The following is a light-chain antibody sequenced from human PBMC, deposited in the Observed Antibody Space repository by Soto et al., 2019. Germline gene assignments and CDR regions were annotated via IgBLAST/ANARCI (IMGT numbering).Light chain of an antibody. CDR3: QSYDISLSGSGV. V-gene: IGLV1-44*01. CDR2: TNN. Sequence: QSVLTQPPSASGAPGQRVTISCSGSSSNIGSNTVNWYQQLPGTAPKLLIYTNNQRPSGVRDRFSGSRSGTSASLAISGLQSEDEADYYCQSYDISLSGSGVFGGGTQLTVL. CDR1: SSNIGSNT. J-gene: IGLJ3*02.